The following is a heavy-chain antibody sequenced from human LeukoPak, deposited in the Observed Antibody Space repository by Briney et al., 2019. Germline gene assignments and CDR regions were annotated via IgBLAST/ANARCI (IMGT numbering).Heavy chain of an antibody. CDR2: ISGSGGNT. V-gene: IGHV3-23*01. J-gene: IGHJ4*02. CDR3: AKESLSPATDGFDY. CDR1: GFTFSSYA. D-gene: IGHD1-26*01. Sequence: SGGSLRLSCAASGFTFSSYAMSWVRQAPGKGLEWASAISGSGGNTYYADSVKGRFTISRDNSKSTLYLQMNSLRAEDTARYFCAKESLSPATDGFDYWGQGALVTVSS.